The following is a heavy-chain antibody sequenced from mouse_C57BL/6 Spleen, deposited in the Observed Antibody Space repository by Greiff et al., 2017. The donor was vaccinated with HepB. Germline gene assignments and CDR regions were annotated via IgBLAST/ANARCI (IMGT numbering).Heavy chain of an antibody. D-gene: IGHD2-1*01. Sequence: VQLQQSGAELVKPGASVKMSCKASGYTFTSYWITWVKQRPGQGLEWIGDIYPGSGSTNYNEKFKSKATLTVDTSSSTAYMQLSSLTSEDSAVYYCAREGSTMVTRYAMDYWGQGTSVTVSS. J-gene: IGHJ4*01. CDR2: IYPGSGST. CDR1: GYTFTSYW. V-gene: IGHV1-55*01. CDR3: AREGSTMVTRYAMDY.